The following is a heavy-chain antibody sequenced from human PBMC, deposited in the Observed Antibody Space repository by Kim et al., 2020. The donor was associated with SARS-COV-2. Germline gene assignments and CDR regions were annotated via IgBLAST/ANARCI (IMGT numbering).Heavy chain of an antibody. V-gene: IGHV3-30-3*01. J-gene: IGHJ4*02. CDR3: ARESGGNTRNFDY. CDR2: ISYDGSNK. D-gene: IGHD2-15*01. Sequence: GGSLRLSCAASGFTFSSYAMHWVRQAPGKGLEWVAVISYDGSNKYYADSVKGRFTISRDNSKNTLYLQMNSLRAEDTAVYYCARESGGNTRNFDYWGQGT. CDR1: GFTFSSYA.